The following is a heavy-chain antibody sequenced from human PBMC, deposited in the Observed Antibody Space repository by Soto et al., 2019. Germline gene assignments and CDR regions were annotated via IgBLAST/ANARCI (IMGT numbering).Heavy chain of an antibody. CDR3: AKYSSSWWGFDY. Sequence: EVQLVESGGGLVQPGRSLRLSCAASGFTFDDYAMHWVRQAPGKGLEWDSGISWNSGSIGYADSVKGRFTSSRDNAKNSLYLQMNSLRAEDTALYYCAKYSSSWWGFDYWGQGTLVTVSS. CDR2: ISWNSGSI. D-gene: IGHD6-13*01. J-gene: IGHJ4*02. CDR1: GFTFDDYA. V-gene: IGHV3-9*01.